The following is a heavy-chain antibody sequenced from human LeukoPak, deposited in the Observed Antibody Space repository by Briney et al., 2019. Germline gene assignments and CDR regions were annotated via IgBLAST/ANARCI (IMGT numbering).Heavy chain of an antibody. V-gene: IGHV1-18*01. CDR1: GHTFTHYG. CDR2: ISAYNGDT. D-gene: IGHD6-19*01. Sequence: GASVKVSCKTFGHTFTHYGFSWVRQAPGQGLEWMGWISAYNGDTHYAQNLQGRVTMTSDTSTSTVYMELRSLGSDDTAVYYCARDPTNTSGRYVYFDYWGQGTLVTVS. CDR3: ARDPTNTSGRYVYFDY. J-gene: IGHJ4*02.